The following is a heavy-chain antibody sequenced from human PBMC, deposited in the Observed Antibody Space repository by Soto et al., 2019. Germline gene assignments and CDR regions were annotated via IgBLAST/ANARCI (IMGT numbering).Heavy chain of an antibody. CDR2: IWFDGTNK. Sequence: QVQLVESGGGVVQPGRSLRLSCAASGFTFSSYGMHWVHQAPGKGLEWVAVIWFDGTNKYYADSVKGRFAISRDNSKNTLYLQMNSLRAEDTAVYYCARDSDYGGNHGENWFDPWGQGTLVTVSS. J-gene: IGHJ5*02. CDR1: GFTFSSYG. V-gene: IGHV3-33*01. D-gene: IGHD4-17*01. CDR3: ARDSDYGGNHGENWFDP.